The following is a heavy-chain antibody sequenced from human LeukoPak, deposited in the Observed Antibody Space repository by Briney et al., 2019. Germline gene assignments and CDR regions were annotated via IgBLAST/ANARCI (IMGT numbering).Heavy chain of an antibody. V-gene: IGHV3-11*04. CDR2: IGLSGSPL. J-gene: IGHJ4*02. D-gene: IGHD3-22*01. CDR1: GFPFTRFY. CDR3: ARKDFSSGSFSY. Sequence: GGSLRLSCAVSGFPFTRFYMSWIRQAPGKGLEWISYIGLSGSPLDYADSVRGRFTISRDNAKNSLYLEMNSLRAEDTAVYYCARKDFSSGSFSYWGQGTLVTVCS.